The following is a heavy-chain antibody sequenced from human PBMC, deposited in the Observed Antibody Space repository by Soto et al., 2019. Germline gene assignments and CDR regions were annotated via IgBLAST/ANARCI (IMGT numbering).Heavy chain of an antibody. V-gene: IGHV1-69*13. J-gene: IGHJ4*02. Sequence: SVKVSCKASGGTFSSYAISWVRQAPGQGLEWMGGIIPIFGTANYAQKFQGRVTITADESTSTAYMELSSLRSEDTAVYYCASTYYYGSGSYYSFFDYWGQGTLVTVSS. CDR3: ASTYYYGSGSYYSFFDY. CDR1: GGTFSSYA. CDR2: IIPIFGTA. D-gene: IGHD3-10*01.